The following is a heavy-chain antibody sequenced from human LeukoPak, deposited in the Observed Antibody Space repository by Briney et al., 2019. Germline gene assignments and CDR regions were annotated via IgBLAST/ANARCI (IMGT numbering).Heavy chain of an antibody. V-gene: IGHV4-59*01. CDR3: ARTILGSVGWAY. J-gene: IGHJ4*02. D-gene: IGHD6-19*01. Sequence: SETLSLTCTVSGGSISSYYWSWIRQPPGKGLEWIGYIYYSGSTNYNPSLKSRVTISVDTSKNQFSLKLSSVTAADTAVYYCARTILGSVGWAYWGQGTLVTVSS. CDR1: GGSISSYY. CDR2: IYYSGST.